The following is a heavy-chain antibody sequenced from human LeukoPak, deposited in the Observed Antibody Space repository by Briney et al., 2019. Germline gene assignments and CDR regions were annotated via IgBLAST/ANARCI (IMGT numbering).Heavy chain of an antibody. D-gene: IGHD2/OR15-2a*01. CDR3: AKGNPNDY. CDR1: GFTFSSYG. V-gene: IGHV3-30*02. CDR2: IRNDESNK. Sequence: GGSLRLSCAASGFTFSSYGMHWVRQAPGKGLEWVALIRNDESNKYYTDSVKGRFTISRDNSNNTLYLQMNSLRAEDTAVYFCAKGNPNDYWGQGTLVTVSS. J-gene: IGHJ4*02.